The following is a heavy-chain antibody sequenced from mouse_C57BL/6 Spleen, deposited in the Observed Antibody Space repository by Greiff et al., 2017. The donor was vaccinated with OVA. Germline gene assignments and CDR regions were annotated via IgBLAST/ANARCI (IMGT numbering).Heavy chain of an antibody. J-gene: IGHJ1*03. CDR1: GYAFSSYW. V-gene: IGHV1-80*01. D-gene: IGHD1-1*01. CDR2: IYPGDGDT. Sequence: QVQLQQSGAELVKPGASVKISCKASGYAFSSYWMNWVKQRPGKGLEWIGQIYPGDGDTNYNGKFKGTATLTADKSSSTAYMQLSSLTSEDSAVYFCARSPITTVVNWYFDVWGTGTTVTVSS. CDR3: ARSPITTVVNWYFDV.